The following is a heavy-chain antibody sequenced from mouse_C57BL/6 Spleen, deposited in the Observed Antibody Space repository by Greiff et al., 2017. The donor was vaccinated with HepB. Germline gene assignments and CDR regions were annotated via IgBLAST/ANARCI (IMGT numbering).Heavy chain of an antibody. J-gene: IGHJ2*01. CDR2: INPSSGYT. Sequence: QVQLQQSGAELARPGASVKMSCKASGYTFTSYTMHWVKQRPGQGLEWIGYINPSSGYTKYNQKFKDKATLTADKSSSTAYMQLSSLTSEDSAVYYCARGPVLPPFDYWGQGTTLTVSS. D-gene: IGHD2-10*01. CDR3: ARGPVLPPFDY. V-gene: IGHV1-4*01. CDR1: GYTFTSYT.